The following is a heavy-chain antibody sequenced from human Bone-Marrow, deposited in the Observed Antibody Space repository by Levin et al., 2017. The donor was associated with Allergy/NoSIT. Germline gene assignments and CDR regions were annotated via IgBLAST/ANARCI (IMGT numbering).Heavy chain of an antibody. D-gene: IGHD2-8*01. CDR3: ARGGIGVPGSDTLRWFHP. Sequence: SETLSLTCTVSGASVATHHWCWLRQAPGKGLEWIASIYFNGDVNYNPSLKSRVPMSLDTTKNQLSLAVRLVTGADTAVYFCARGGIGVPGSDTLRWFHPWGQGTRVT. J-gene: IGHJ5*02. V-gene: IGHV4-59*08. CDR1: GASVATHH. CDR2: IYFNGDV.